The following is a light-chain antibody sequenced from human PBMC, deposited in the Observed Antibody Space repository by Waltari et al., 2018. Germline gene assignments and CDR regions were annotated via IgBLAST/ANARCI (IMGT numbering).Light chain of an antibody. CDR3: WLAYTGGIVV. J-gene: IGLJ2*01. CDR2: DSY. V-gene: IGLV7-46*01. Sequence: QAVVTQEPSLTVSPGGTVTLTCGSCTGSVTSGPFPYWLQQKPGQAPRTLIYDSYIKQSWTPARFSASLVGGKAVLTLSGAQAEDEAKYYCWLAYTGGIVVFGGGTELAVL. CDR1: TGSVTSGPF.